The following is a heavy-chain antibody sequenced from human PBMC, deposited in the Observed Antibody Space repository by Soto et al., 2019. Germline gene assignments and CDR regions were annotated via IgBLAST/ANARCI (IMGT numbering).Heavy chain of an antibody. J-gene: IGHJ4*02. Sequence: ASVKVSCKASGYTFTSYYLHWVRQAPGQGLEWMGIIKPSDGSTRYAQKFQGRVTMTRDTSTSTFYMELSILRSEDTAVYYCARSYDNFDYWGQGTLVTVSS. V-gene: IGHV1-46*01. CDR2: IKPSDGST. CDR3: ARSYDNFDY. D-gene: IGHD2-8*01. CDR1: GYTFTSYY.